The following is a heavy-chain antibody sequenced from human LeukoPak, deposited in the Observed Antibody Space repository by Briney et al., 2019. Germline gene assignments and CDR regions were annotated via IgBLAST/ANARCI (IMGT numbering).Heavy chain of an antibody. CDR3: AKDSAGYSSGWYAY. J-gene: IGHJ4*02. V-gene: IGHV3-30*18. CDR2: ISYDGSNK. D-gene: IGHD6-19*01. Sequence: GGSLRLSCAASGFTFSSYGMPWVRQAPGKGLEWVAVISYDGSNKYYADSVKGRFTISRDNSKNTLYLQMNSLRAEDTAGYYCAKDSAGYSSGWYAYGGQGTLVTVSS. CDR1: GFTFSSYG.